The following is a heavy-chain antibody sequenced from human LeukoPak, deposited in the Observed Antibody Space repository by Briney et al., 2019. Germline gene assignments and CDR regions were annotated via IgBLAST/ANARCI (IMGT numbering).Heavy chain of an antibody. CDR1: GGSFSGYY. J-gene: IGHJ6*03. V-gene: IGHV4-34*01. CDR2: INHSGST. Sequence: ASETLSLTCAVYGGSFSGYYWSWIRQPPGNGLEWIGEINHSGSTNYNPSLKSRVTISVDTSKNQFSLKLSSVTAADTAVYYCARLTKNDSGSFRFGKKRRGYMDVWGKGTTVTISS. D-gene: IGHD3-10*01. CDR3: ARLTKNDSGSFRFGKKRRGYMDV.